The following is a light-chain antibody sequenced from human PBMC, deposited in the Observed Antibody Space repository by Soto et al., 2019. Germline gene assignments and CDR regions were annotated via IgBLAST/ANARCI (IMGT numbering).Light chain of an antibody. J-gene: IGKJ3*01. CDR1: QSVSSY. CDR2: DAS. CDR3: QQRSV. Sequence: EIVLTQSPATLSLSPGERATLSCRASQSVSSYLAWYQQKPGQAPRLLIYDASNRATGIPARFSGSGSGTDFTLTISSLHPEDFAVYYCQQRSVFGPGPKVDIK. V-gene: IGKV3-11*01.